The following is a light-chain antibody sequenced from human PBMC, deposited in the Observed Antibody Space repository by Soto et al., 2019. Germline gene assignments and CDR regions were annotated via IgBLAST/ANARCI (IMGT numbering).Light chain of an antibody. CDR1: SSDVDGYNY. CDR3: CSYAANYTFI. CDR2: DVT. Sequence: QSVLTQPRSVSGSPGQSVAISCTGTSSDVDGYNYVSWYQHHPGKAPKLLIYDVTKRPSGVPDRFSGSKSGNTASLTISGLQSEDEADHYCCSYAANYTFIFGGGIKLTVL. V-gene: IGLV2-11*01. J-gene: IGLJ2*01.